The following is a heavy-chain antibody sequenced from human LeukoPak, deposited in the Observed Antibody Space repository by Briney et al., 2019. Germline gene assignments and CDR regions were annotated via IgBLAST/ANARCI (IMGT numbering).Heavy chain of an antibody. D-gene: IGHD3-9*01. CDR3: ARGRGVRYPRITDKNYYMDV. V-gene: IGHV4-34*01. Sequence: PSETLSLTCAVYGGSFSGYYWSWIRQPPGEGLEWIGEINHSGSTNYNPSLKSRVTISVDTSKNQFSLKLSSVTAADTAVYYCARGRGVRYPRITDKNYYMDVWGKGTTVTVSS. CDR1: GGSFSGYY. J-gene: IGHJ6*03. CDR2: INHSGST.